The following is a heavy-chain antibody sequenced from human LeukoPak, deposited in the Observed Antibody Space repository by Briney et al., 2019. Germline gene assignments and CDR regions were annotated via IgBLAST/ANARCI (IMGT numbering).Heavy chain of an antibody. CDR2: IYTSGST. D-gene: IGHD3-3*01. V-gene: IGHV4-38-2*02. J-gene: IGHJ3*02. CDR3: ARAFRGIFGVFEAFDI. Sequence: SETLSLTCTVSGYSISSGYYWGWIRQPPGKGLEWIGRIYTSGSTNYNPSLKSRVTISVDTSKNQFSLKLSSVTAADTAVYYCARAFRGIFGVFEAFDIWGQGTMVTVSS. CDR1: GYSISSGYY.